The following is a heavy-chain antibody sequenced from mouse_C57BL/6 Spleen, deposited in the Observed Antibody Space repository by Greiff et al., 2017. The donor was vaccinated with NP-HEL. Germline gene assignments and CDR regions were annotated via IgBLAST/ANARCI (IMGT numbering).Heavy chain of an antibody. CDR3: ARPTIVTGGAMDY. Sequence: EVQLQQSGAELVKPGASVKLSCTASGFNIKDYYMHWVKQRTEQGLEWIGRIDPEDGETKYAPKFPGKASITADTSSNTAYLQLSSLTSEDTAVYYCARPTIVTGGAMDYWGQGTSVTVSS. V-gene: IGHV14-2*01. J-gene: IGHJ4*01. CDR1: GFNIKDYY. D-gene: IGHD2-5*01. CDR2: IDPEDGET.